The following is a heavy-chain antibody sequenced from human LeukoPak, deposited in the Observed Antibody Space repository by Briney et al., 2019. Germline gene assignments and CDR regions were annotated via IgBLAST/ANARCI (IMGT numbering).Heavy chain of an antibody. CDR2: IYYSGST. J-gene: IGHJ4*02. D-gene: IGHD1-1*01. V-gene: IGHV4-30-4*08. CDR3: AREGSSLSSAPNWYYFDY. Sequence: SETLSLTCTVSGGSISSGDYYWSWIRQPPGRGLEWIGYIYYSGSTYYNPSLERRVTTSVDTSKNQFSLKLSSVTAADTAVYYRAREGSSLSSAPNWYYFDYWGQGTLVTVSS. CDR1: GGSISSGDYY.